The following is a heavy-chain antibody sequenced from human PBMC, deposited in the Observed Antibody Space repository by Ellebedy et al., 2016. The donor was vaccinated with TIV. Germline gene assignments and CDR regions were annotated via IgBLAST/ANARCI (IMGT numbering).Heavy chain of an antibody. CDR1: GFSFTYG. J-gene: IGHJ3*02. Sequence: SVKVSXXTSGFSFTYGISWVRQAPGQGLEWMGGFIPMFGTPNYAQKFQGRVSITVDGSTSTAYMGLSSLRSEDTAVYYCARSGVVGAHDAFDIWGQGTMVTVSS. CDR3: ARSGVVGAHDAFDI. CDR2: FIPMFGTP. D-gene: IGHD1-26*01. V-gene: IGHV1-69*13.